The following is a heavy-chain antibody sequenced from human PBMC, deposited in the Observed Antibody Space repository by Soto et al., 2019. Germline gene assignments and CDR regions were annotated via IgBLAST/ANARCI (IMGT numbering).Heavy chain of an antibody. J-gene: IGHJ6*02. CDR2: INPNSGGT. V-gene: IGHV1-2*04. D-gene: IGHD4-17*01. CDR1: GYTFTGYY. Sequence: VKVSCKASGYTFTGYYMHWVRQAPGQGLEWMGWINPNSGGTNYAQKFQGWVTMTRDTSISTAYMELSRMRSDDTAVYYCARDSNDYGDYDAADYGMDVWGQGTTVTVSS. CDR3: ARDSNDYGDYDAADYGMDV.